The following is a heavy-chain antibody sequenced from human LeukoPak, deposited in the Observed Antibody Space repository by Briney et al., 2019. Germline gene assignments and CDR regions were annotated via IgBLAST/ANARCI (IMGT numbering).Heavy chain of an antibody. D-gene: IGHD3-10*01. V-gene: IGHV3-23*01. CDR1: GFTFSSYA. Sequence: PGGSLRLSCAASGFTFSSYAMSWVRQAPGKGLEWVSAISGSGGSTYYADSVKGRFTISRDNSKNTLYLQMNSLRAEDTAVYYCAKGPTRITMVRGVMSAFDIWGQGTMVTVSS. J-gene: IGHJ3*02. CDR3: AKGPTRITMVRGVMSAFDI. CDR2: ISGSGGST.